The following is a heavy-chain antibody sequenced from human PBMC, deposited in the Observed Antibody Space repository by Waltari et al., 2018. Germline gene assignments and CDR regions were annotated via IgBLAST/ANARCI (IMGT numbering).Heavy chain of an antibody. CDR3: AKDYLYSSGCHY. Sequence: QVQLVESGGGVVQPGGSLRLSCAASGFTFSSYRMHWVRQAPGKGLEWVAFIRYDGSNKYYADSVKGRFTISRDNSKNTLYLQMNSLRAEDTAVYYCAKDYLYSSGCHYWGQGTLVTVSS. CDR1: GFTFSSYR. CDR2: IRYDGSNK. V-gene: IGHV3-30*02. D-gene: IGHD6-19*01. J-gene: IGHJ4*02.